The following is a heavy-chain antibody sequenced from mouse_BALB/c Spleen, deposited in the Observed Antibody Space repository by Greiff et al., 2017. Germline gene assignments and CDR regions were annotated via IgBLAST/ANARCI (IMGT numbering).Heavy chain of an antibody. CDR3: ARPYYGSSQYYFDY. V-gene: IGHV5-17*02. Sequence: EVKLMESGGGLVQPGGSRKLSCAASGFTFSSFGMHWVRQAPEKGLEWVAYISSGSSTIYYADTVKGRFTISRDNPKNTLFLQMTSLRSEDTAMYYCARPYYGSSQYYFDYGGQGTTLTVSS. D-gene: IGHD1-1*01. CDR1: GFTFSSFG. J-gene: IGHJ2*01. CDR2: ISSGSSTI.